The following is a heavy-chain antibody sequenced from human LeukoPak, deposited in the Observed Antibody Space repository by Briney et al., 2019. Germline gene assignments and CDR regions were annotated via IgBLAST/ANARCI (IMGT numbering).Heavy chain of an antibody. CDR3: ARGVWRYYYDSSGYSY. V-gene: IGHV1-8*02. CDR2: MNPNSGNT. D-gene: IGHD3-22*01. J-gene: IGHJ4*02. Sequence: GASVEVSCKASGYTFTSYDINWVRQATGQGLEWMGWMNPNSGNTGYAQKFQGRVTMTTDTSTSTAYMELRSLRSDDTAVYYCARGVWRYYYDSSGYSYWGQGTLVTVSS. CDR1: GYTFTSYD.